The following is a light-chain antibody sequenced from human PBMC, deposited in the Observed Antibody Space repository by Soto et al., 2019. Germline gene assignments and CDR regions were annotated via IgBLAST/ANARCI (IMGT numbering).Light chain of an antibody. Sequence: QSVLTQPASVSGSPGQSITISCTGTSSDIGGYNYVSWYQQHPGKAPKVMIHEVNNRPSGVSDRFSGSKSGNTASLTISGLQAEDEADYYCSSYTTSSTYVFGTGTKVTVL. CDR3: SSYTTSSTYV. V-gene: IGLV2-14*01. CDR1: SSDIGGYNY. J-gene: IGLJ1*01. CDR2: EVN.